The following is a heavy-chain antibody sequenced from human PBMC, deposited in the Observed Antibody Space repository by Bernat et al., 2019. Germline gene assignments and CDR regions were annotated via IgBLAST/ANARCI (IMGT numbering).Heavy chain of an antibody. CDR2: ISGSGRST. D-gene: IGHD3-16*02. Sequence: EVQLVESGGGLVQPGGSLRLSCAASGFTFSTYAMSWVRQAPGKGLEWVSAISGSGRSTYYADSVKGRFTISRDSSKNTLYLQMNSLRAEDAAVYYCATTGVGNDCVWGSYRIDYWGQGTLVTVSS. J-gene: IGHJ4*02. CDR1: GFTFSTYA. V-gene: IGHV3-23*04. CDR3: ATTGVGNDCVWGSYRIDY.